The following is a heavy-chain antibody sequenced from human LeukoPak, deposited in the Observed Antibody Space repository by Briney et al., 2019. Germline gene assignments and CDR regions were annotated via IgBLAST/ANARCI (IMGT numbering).Heavy chain of an antibody. CDR1: GFTIGNYP. J-gene: IGHJ6*03. Sequence: GGSLRLSCAASGFTIGNYPMNWVRQAPGKGLEWVSVIYSGGSTYYAASVKGRFTISRDNSKNTLYLQMNSLRAEDTAVYYCAREGRKSRGVDIVRKKETGYYYYMDVWGKGTTVTVSS. V-gene: IGHV3-53*01. CDR3: AREGRKSRGVDIVRKKETGYYYYMDV. D-gene: IGHD2-15*01. CDR2: IYSGGST.